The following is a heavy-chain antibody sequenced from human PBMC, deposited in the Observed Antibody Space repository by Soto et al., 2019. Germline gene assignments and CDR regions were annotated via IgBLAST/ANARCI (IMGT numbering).Heavy chain of an antibody. V-gene: IGHV5-51*01. Sequence: GESLKISCKGSEYSFTSYWIGWVRQMPGKGLEWMGIIYPGDSDTRYSPSFQGQVTISADKSISTAYLQWSSLKASDTAIYYCARQAEYCSSTSCYRNYMDVWGKGTTVTVSS. J-gene: IGHJ6*03. CDR3: ARQAEYCSSTSCYRNYMDV. CDR1: EYSFTSYW. D-gene: IGHD2-2*01. CDR2: IYPGDSDT.